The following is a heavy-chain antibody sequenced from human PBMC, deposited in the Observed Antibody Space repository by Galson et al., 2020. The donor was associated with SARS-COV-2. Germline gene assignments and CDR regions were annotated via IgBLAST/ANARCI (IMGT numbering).Heavy chain of an antibody. D-gene: IGHD6-13*01. Sequence: GGSLRLSCAASGFTFSSYAMSWVRQAPGKGLEWVSAISGSGGSTYYADSVKGRFTISRDNSKNTLYLQMNSLRAEDTAVYYCAKGPGYSSSWYWYFQHWGQGTLVTVSS. CDR1: GFTFSSYA. J-gene: IGHJ1*01. CDR3: AKGPGYSSSWYWYFQH. CDR2: ISGSGGST. V-gene: IGHV3-23*01.